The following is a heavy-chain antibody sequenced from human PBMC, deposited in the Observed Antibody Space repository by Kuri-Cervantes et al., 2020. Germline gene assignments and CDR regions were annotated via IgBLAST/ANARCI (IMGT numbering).Heavy chain of an antibody. CDR3: ARLPTGFPNWIDS. CDR1: GFTFSSYSMN. D-gene: IGHD4-17*01. Sequence: ESLKISCAASGFTFSSYSMNWVRQSPGTGLEWIGTMHFSGNTYYNPSLKSRATVSVDTSKNQVFLKLSSVTAADAAVYFCARLPTGFPNWIDSWGQGTLVTVSS. V-gene: IGHV4-59*04. CDR2: MHFSGNT. J-gene: IGHJ5*01.